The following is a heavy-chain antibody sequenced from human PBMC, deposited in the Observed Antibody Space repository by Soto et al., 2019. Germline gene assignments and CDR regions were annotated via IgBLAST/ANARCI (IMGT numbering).Heavy chain of an antibody. CDR2: IWYDGSNK. CDR1: GFTFSSYG. J-gene: IGHJ4*02. V-gene: IGHV3-33*01. CDR3: ARELAVAGKDY. D-gene: IGHD6-19*01. Sequence: QVQLVESGGGVVQPGRSLRLSCAASGFTFSSYGMHWVRQAPGKGLECVAVIWYDGSNKYYADSVKGRFTISRDNSKNTLYLQMNSLRAEDTAVYYCARELAVAGKDYWGQGTLVTVSS.